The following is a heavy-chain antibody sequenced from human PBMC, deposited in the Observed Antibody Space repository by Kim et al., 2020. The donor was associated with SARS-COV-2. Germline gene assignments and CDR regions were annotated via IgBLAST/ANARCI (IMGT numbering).Heavy chain of an antibody. D-gene: IGHD2-15*01. CDR3: ARAIKPSGGTQLLYYGMDV. J-gene: IGHJ6*02. CDR1: GYTFTTYA. CDR2: INTDTGNP. Sequence: ASVKVSCKASGYTFTTYAINWVRQAPGQGLEWMGWINTDTGNPTYAQGFTGRFVFSLDTSVSTAYLQISSLKAEDTAVYYCARAIKPSGGTQLLYYGMDVWGQGTRVTVSS. V-gene: IGHV7-4-1*02.